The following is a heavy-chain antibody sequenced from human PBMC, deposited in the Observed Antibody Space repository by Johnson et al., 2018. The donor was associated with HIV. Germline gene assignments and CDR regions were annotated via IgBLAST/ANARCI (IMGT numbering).Heavy chain of an antibody. CDR3: ARGRIRQAYSGNYDDAFDI. CDR1: GFTFSSYW. CDR2: IKQDGSDK. V-gene: IGHV3-7*02. J-gene: IGHJ3*02. D-gene: IGHD1-26*01. Sequence: VQLVESGGGLVQPGGSLRLSCAASGFTFSSYWMSWVRQAPGKGLKWVANIKQDGSDKYYADSVKGRFTISRDNSKKTLYMQMNSLRAEDTAVYYCARGRIRQAYSGNYDDAFDIWGQGTMVTVSS.